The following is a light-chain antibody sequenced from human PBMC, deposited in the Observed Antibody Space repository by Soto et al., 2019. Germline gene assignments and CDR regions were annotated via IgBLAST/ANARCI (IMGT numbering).Light chain of an antibody. J-gene: IGKJ5*01. CDR1: QSISSY. V-gene: IGKV3-15*01. Sequence: EIVMTQSPETLSVSAGERATLSCRATQSISSYLAWYQLKPGQAPRLLIYGVSTRATGIPARFSGSGYGTEFTLTISSLQPEDVAVYYCQQYSDWPSITFGQGTRLEIK. CDR2: GVS. CDR3: QQYSDWPSIT.